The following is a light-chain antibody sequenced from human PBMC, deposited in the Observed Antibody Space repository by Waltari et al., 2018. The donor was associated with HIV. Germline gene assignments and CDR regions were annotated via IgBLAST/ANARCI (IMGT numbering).Light chain of an antibody. CDR2: DHN. V-gene: IGLV6-57*04. Sequence: FLLTQPLSVSESPGKTVTISCTRSSGGIASNYVQWYQQRPGSVPTTVIYDHNQTTAVFPARFSGSIDSYSNSASLTISGLKTEDEADYYCQSYDNWSYVFGTGTKVTVL. CDR1: SGGIASNY. J-gene: IGLJ1*01. CDR3: QSYDNWSYV.